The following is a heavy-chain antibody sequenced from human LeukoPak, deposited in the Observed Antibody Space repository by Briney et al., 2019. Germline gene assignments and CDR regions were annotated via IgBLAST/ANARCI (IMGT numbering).Heavy chain of an antibody. D-gene: IGHD5-12*01. J-gene: IGHJ4*02. CDR2: IKTDGSGT. Sequence: GGSLRLSCAASGFTFSAYWMHWVRQAPGKGLVWVSHIKTDGSGTTYADSAKGRFTISRDNAKNTLYLQMNSLRAEDTAVYYCARDRGYTQDYWGQGTLVTVSS. CDR1: GFTFSAYW. V-gene: IGHV3-74*01. CDR3: ARDRGYTQDY.